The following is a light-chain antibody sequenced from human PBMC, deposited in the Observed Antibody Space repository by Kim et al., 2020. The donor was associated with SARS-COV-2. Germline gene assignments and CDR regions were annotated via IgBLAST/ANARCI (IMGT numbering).Light chain of an antibody. CDR2: KAS. CDR3: QQYLSYSPYT. Sequence: ASVGDRVTITSRASQSISSWLAWYQQKPGQAQKLLINKASTLESGVPSRFSGSGSGTEFTLTISSLQPDDFATYYCQQYLSYSPYTFGQGTKLVI. CDR1: QSISSW. J-gene: IGKJ2*01. V-gene: IGKV1-5*03.